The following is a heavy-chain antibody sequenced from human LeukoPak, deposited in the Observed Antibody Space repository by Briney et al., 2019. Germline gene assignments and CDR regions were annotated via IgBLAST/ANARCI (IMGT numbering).Heavy chain of an antibody. CDR2: IRFDGSNN. CDR1: GFIFSDYG. Sequence: PGGSLRLSCGVSGFIFSDYGMHWVRQAPGKGLEWVASIRFDGSNNYYADSVEGRFTISRDNSRNTLYLQMTSLRPEDTALYYCAKEWYVGSPPDYWGQGTQVTVSS. J-gene: IGHJ4*02. CDR3: AKEWYVGSPPDY. D-gene: IGHD3-10*01. V-gene: IGHV3-30*02.